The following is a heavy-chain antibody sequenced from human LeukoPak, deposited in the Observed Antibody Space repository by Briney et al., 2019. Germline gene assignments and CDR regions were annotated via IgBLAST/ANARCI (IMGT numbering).Heavy chain of an antibody. CDR2: ISYDGSNK. D-gene: IGHD2-15*01. V-gene: IGHV3-30-3*01. Sequence: GGSLRLSCAASGFTFSSYAMHWVRQAPGKGLEWGAVISYDGSNKYYADSVKGRFTISSDNSKNTLYLQMNSLRAEDTAVYYCARSRYCSGGSCYDYYYYGMDVWGQGTTVTVSS. CDR3: ARSRYCSGGSCYDYYYYGMDV. J-gene: IGHJ6*02. CDR1: GFTFSSYA.